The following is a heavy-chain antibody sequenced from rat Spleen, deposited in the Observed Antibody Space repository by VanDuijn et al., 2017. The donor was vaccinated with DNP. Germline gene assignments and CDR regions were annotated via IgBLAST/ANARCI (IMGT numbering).Heavy chain of an antibody. V-gene: IGHV5S23*01. CDR2: INTSVGKT. CDR1: GFSFNNCG. CDR3: ARHEAVVFDY. Sequence: EVQLVESGGGLVQPGNSLNLSCAASGFSFNNCGMAWVRQAPKKGLEWVATINTSVGKTYYRDSVQGRFTISRDNAKSTLYLQMNSLRSEDAATYYCARHEAVVFDYWGQGVMVTVSS. D-gene: IGHD1-12*02. J-gene: IGHJ2*01.